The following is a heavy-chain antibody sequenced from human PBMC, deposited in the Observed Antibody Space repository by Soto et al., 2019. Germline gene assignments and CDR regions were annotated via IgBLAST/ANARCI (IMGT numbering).Heavy chain of an antibody. CDR3: ARQSTALGLFDY. V-gene: IGHV4-39*01. CDR1: GGSISSTGYY. Sequence: SETLSLTCTVSGGSISSTGYYWGWIRQPPGKGLEWIGSIYYSGSTSYNPSLKSRVTISVDTSKNQFSLKLSSVTAADTAVYYCARQSTALGLFDYWGQGTLVTVSS. CDR2: IYYSGST. D-gene: IGHD2-2*01. J-gene: IGHJ4*02.